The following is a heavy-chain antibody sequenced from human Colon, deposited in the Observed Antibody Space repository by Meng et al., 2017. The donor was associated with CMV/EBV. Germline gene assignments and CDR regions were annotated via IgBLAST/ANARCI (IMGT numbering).Heavy chain of an antibody. CDR2: IHYSGGT. J-gene: IGHJ4*02. CDR3: ARAGARGVPVDL. D-gene: IGHD3-10*01. CDR1: GASIKNYY. Sequence: QLQSEGAGTSMVKPPVTSPLTSTVSGASIKNYYWTWLRQPAGKGLEWLGRIHYSGGTDDNPSLKSRVTLSIDTSKNQLSLKIYSVTAADTAVYYCARAGARGVPVDLWGQGTLVTVSS. V-gene: IGHV4-4*07.